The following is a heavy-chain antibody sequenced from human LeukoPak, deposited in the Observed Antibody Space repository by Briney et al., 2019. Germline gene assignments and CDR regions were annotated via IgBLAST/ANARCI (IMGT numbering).Heavy chain of an antibody. V-gene: IGHV1-2*02. Sequence: ASVKVSCKASGYTFTGYYMHWVRQAPGQGPEWMGWINPETGDTNYAQKFRGRVTLTRDASIGTAYMEMNRLTYDDTAIYYCARDVYTSGWRYFDLWGLGALVTVSS. CDR3: ARDVYTSGWRYFDL. CDR1: GYTFTGYY. D-gene: IGHD6-19*01. J-gene: IGHJ2*01. CDR2: INPETGDT.